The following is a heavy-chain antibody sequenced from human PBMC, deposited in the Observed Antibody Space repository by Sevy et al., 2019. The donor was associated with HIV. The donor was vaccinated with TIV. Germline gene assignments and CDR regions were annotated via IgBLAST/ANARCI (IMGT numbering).Heavy chain of an antibody. V-gene: IGHV3-74*01. CDR3: ARRDGYTGRAFDM. J-gene: IGHJ3*02. Sequence: GGSLRLSCAASGFSFSRFWMHWVRQAPGKGLVWVSGINSDETSTSYADSVKGRFTISRDNARHTLFLQMNSLTVEDTAVYYCARRDGYTGRAFDMWGQGTMVTVSS. D-gene: IGHD5-12*01. CDR2: INSDETST. CDR1: GFSFSRFW.